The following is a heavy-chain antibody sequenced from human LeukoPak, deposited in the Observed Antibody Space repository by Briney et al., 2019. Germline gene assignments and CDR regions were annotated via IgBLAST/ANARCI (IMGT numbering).Heavy chain of an antibody. Sequence: ASVKVSCKASGYTFTSYAMNWVRQAPGQGLEWMGWINTNTGNPTYAQGFTGRFVFSLDTSVSTAYLQISSLKAEDTAVYYFARDTEYCSSTSCYYHWFDPWGQGTLVTVSS. CDR3: ARDTEYCSSTSCYYHWFDP. CDR1: GYTFTSYA. D-gene: IGHD2-2*01. J-gene: IGHJ5*02. CDR2: INTNTGNP. V-gene: IGHV7-4-1*02.